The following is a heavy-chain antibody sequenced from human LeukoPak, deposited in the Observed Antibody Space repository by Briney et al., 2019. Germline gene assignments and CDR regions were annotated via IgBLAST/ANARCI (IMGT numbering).Heavy chain of an antibody. D-gene: IGHD4-23*01. J-gene: IGHJ5*02. CDR1: GFTFSDYY. V-gene: IGHV3-11*01. CDR2: ISSGGSGV. CDR3: ARAVGA. Sequence: GRSLRLSCAASGFTFSDYYMSWIRQAPGKGLEWLSYISSGGSGVYYADFVKGRFIMSRDNAKNSVFLQMNSLRAEDTAVYYCARAVGAWGQGTLVTVSS.